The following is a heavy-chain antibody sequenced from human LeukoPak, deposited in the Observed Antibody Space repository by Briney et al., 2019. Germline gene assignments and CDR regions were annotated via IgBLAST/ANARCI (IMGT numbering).Heavy chain of an antibody. D-gene: IGHD6-19*01. J-gene: IGHJ4*01. CDR3: ARRSTDVAVVYFDY. CDR2: INPSGGST. CDR1: GYIFTSYY. V-gene: IGHV1-46*01. Sequence: ASVKVSCKASGYIFTSYYMHWVRQAPGQGLEWMGIINPSGGSTSYAQKFQGRVTMTRDTATSTVYMELSSLRSEDTAVYYCARRSTDVAVVYFDYWGQEPWSPSPQ.